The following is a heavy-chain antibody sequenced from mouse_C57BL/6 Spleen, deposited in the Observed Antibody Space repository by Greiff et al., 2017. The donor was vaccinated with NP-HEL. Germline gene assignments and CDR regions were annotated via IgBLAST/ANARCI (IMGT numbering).Heavy chain of an antibody. CDR2: IRSKSNNYAT. CDR1: GFSFNTYA. D-gene: IGHD1-3*01. J-gene: IGHJ4*01. V-gene: IGHV10-1*01. CDR3: VRHEDSGNYYAMDY. Sequence: EVQRVESGGGLVQPKGSLKLSCAASGFSFNTYAMNWVRQAPGKGLEWVTRIRSKSNNYATYYADSVKDRFTISRDDSESMLYLQMNNLKTEDTAMYYCVRHEDSGNYYAMDYWGQGTSVTVSS.